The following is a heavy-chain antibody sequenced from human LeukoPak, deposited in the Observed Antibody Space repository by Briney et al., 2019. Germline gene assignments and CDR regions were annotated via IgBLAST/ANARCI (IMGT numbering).Heavy chain of an antibody. CDR3: ARHGPYGSGSYLH. J-gene: IGHJ4*02. D-gene: IGHD3-10*01. V-gene: IGHV5-51*01. CDR1: GYHFTSYL. Sequence: GESLKISRKGSGYHFTSYLNGWVRQLPGKGLDWMGNIYPGYSDTRYSRSLQGQVTISADKSISTAYLHWSSLKASDTAMYYCARHGPYGSGSYLHWGQGTLVTVSS. CDR2: IYPGYSDT.